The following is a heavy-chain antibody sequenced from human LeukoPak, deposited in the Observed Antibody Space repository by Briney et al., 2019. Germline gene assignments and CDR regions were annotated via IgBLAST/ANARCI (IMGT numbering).Heavy chain of an antibody. CDR2: LSHSEDT. V-gene: IGHV4-38-2*02. J-gene: IGHJ5*02. Sequence: SETLSLTCSVSGGITTTYYWGWVRQPPGKGLEWIGSLSHSEDTYFNPSLKSRVTISLDTSKSHFSLNLSTVTAADTAVYFCARARTYNHHPNWIDLWGQGVRVTVSS. D-gene: IGHD5-24*01. CDR1: GGITTTYY. CDR3: ARARTYNHHPNWIDL.